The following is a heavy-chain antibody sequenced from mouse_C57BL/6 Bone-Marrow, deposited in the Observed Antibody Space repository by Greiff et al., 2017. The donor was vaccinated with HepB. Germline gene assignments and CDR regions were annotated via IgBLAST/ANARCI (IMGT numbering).Heavy chain of an antibody. V-gene: IGHV14-4*01. D-gene: IGHD3-2*02. CDR3: TTTAQDYAIDY. J-gene: IGHJ4*01. CDR2: IDPENGDT. Sequence: VQLQQSGAELVRPGASVKLSCTASGFNIKDDYMHWVKQRPEQGLEWIGWIDPENGDTEYASKFQGKATITADTSSNTAYLQLSSLTSEDTAVYYCTTTAQDYAIDYWGQGTSVTVSS. CDR1: GFNIKDDY.